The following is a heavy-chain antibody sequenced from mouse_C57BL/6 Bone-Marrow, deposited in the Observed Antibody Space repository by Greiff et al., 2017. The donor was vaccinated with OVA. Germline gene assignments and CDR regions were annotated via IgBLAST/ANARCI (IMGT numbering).Heavy chain of an antibody. V-gene: IGHV1-82*01. CDR3: AYGSSYVGWFAY. CDR2: IYPGDGDT. CDR1: GYAFSSSW. Sequence: QVQLQQSGPELVKPGASVKISCKASGYAFSSSWMNWVKQRPGKGLEWIGRIYPGDGDTNYNGKFKGKATLTADKSSSTAYMQLISLTSEDSAVYFCAYGSSYVGWFAYWGQGTLVTVSA. J-gene: IGHJ3*01. D-gene: IGHD1-1*01.